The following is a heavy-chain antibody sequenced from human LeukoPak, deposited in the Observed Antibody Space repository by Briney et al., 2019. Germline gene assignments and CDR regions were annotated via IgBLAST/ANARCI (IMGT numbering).Heavy chain of an antibody. V-gene: IGHV7-4-1*02. CDR3: ARSYSSSWTDFSGY. CDR1: GYTFTSYA. CDR2: INTNTGNP. Sequence: ASVKVSCKASGYTFTSYAMNWVRQAPGQGLEWMGWINTNTGNPTYAQGFTGRFVFSLDTSVSTAYLQISSLKAEDTAVYYCARSYSSSWTDFSGYWGQGTLATVSS. D-gene: IGHD6-13*01. J-gene: IGHJ4*02.